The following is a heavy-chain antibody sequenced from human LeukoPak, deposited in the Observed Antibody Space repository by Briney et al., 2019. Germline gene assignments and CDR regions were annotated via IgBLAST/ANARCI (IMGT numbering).Heavy chain of an antibody. CDR2: ISGSGGGT. J-gene: IGHJ4*02. V-gene: IGHV3-23*01. CDR1: GFTFSSYA. CDR3: MTTVTTPDY. Sequence: GGSLRLSCAASGFTFSSYAMSWVRQAPGKGLEWASAISGSGGGTYYADSVKGRFTISRDNSKNTLYLQMNSLRAEDTAVYYCMTTVTTPDYWGQGTLVTVSS. D-gene: IGHD4-17*01.